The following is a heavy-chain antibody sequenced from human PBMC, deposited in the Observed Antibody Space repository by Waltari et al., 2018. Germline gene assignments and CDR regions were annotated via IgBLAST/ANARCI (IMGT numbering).Heavy chain of an antibody. J-gene: IGHJ4*02. CDR3: ARGGAAEENDY. D-gene: IGHD6-13*01. V-gene: IGHV3-48*01. CDR2: ISRTSNTI. CDR1: GFPFSNYS. Sequence: EVQLVESGGGLVQPGGSLRLSCITSGFPFSNYSMNWVRQAPGKGLEWVSYISRTSNTIYYADSVKGRFTISRDNAKHSLYLQMNSLRAEDMAVYYCARGGAAEENDYWGQGTLVTVSS.